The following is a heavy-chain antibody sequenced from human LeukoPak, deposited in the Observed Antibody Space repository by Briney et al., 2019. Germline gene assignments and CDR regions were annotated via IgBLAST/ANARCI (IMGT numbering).Heavy chain of an antibody. CDR2: MYYNGNT. CDR1: GGSISNYY. V-gene: IGHV4-59*12. Sequence: SETLSLTCTVSGGSISNYYWSWIRQPPGKGLEWIGYMYYNGNTNYNPSLKSRITISLDTSKNQFSLKLSSVIAADTAVYYCARGGSLWGGELLPTPFDYWGQGTLVTVSS. CDR3: ARGGSLWGGELLPTPFDY. D-gene: IGHD3-10*01. J-gene: IGHJ4*02.